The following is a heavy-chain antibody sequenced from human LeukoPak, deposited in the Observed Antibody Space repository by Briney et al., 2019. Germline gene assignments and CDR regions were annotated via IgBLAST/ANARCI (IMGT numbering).Heavy chain of an antibody. CDR2: IWYDGSNK. J-gene: IGHJ4*02. CDR1: GFTFSSYD. D-gene: IGHD3-22*01. Sequence: GRSLRLSCAASGFTFSSYDMHWVRQAPGKGLEWVALIWYDGSNKNYADSVKGRFTISRDNSKNTLFLQMNSLRAEDTAVYYCAKDMYSSGYMYYFDYWGQGTLVTVSS. CDR3: AKDMYSSGYMYYFDY. V-gene: IGHV3-33*06.